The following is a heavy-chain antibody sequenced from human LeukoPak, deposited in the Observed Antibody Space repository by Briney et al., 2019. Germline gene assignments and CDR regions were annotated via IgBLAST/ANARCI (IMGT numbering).Heavy chain of an antibody. CDR1: GFTFNDFA. CDR3: ARDDGSSWSLDC. Sequence: GGSLRLSCAASGFTFNDFAMHWVRQAPGKSLEWVSLITGDGLTRKYADSVKGRFTISRDSNKNSLYLQMNSLRSEDTALYYCARDDGSSWSLDCWGQGTLVTVSS. D-gene: IGHD6-13*01. CDR2: ITGDGLTR. V-gene: IGHV3-43*02. J-gene: IGHJ4*02.